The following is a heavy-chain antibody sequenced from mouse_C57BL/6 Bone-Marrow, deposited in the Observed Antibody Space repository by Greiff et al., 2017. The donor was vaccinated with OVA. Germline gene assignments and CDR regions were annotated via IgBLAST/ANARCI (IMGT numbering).Heavy chain of an antibody. V-gene: IGHV1-69*01. J-gene: IGHJ2*01. CDR1: GYTFTSYW. Sequence: VQLQQPGAEFVMPGASVKLSCKASGYTFTSYWMHWVKQRPGQGLEWIGEIDPSDSYINYNQKFKGKSTLTVDKASSTAYMQLSSLKSEDSAVYYCARRIYYGSSYGLFDYWGQGTTLTVSS. CDR2: IDPSDSYI. CDR3: ARRIYYGSSYGLFDY. D-gene: IGHD1-1*01.